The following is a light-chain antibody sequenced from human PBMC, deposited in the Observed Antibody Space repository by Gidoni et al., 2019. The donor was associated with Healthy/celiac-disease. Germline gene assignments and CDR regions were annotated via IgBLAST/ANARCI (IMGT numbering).Light chain of an antibody. CDR2: GAS. Sequence: QSVSSNLAWYQQKPGQAPRLLIYGASTRATGIPARFNGSGSGTEFTLTISSLQSEDFAVYYCQQYNNWPPWTFGQGTKVEIK. J-gene: IGKJ1*01. CDR1: QSVSSN. CDR3: QQYNNWPPWT. V-gene: IGKV3-15*01.